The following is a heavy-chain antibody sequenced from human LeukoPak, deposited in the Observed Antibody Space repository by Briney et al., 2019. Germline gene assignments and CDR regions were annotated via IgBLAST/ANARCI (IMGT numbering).Heavy chain of an antibody. J-gene: IGHJ4*02. CDR1: GGSISSSSYY. Sequence: PSETLSLTCTVSGGSISSSSYYWGWIRQPPGKGLEWIGSIYYSGSTYYNPSLKSRVTISVDTSKNQFSLKLSSVTAADTAVYYCASLSVRGVPGYWGPGTLVTVAS. D-gene: IGHD3-10*01. CDR3: ASLSVRGVPGY. V-gene: IGHV4-39*01. CDR2: IYYSGST.